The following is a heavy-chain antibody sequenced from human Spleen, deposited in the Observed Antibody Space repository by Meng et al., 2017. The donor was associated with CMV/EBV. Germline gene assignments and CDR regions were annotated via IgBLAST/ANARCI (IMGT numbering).Heavy chain of an antibody. J-gene: IGHJ6*02. CDR1: GFTFDDYG. CDR3: ARVPYQLLPTYYDYGMDV. V-gene: IGHV3-20*04. D-gene: IGHD2-2*01. CDR2: INWNGDTT. Sequence: GESLKISCTASGFTFDDYGISWVRQAPGKGLEWVSGINWNGDTTGYADSVKGRFTISRDNAKNSLYLQMNSLRDEDTALYYCARVPYQLLPTYYDYGMDVWGQGTTVTVSS.